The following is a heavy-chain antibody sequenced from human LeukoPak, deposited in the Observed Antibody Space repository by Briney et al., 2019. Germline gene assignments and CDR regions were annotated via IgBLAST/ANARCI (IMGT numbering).Heavy chain of an antibody. CDR1: GYSISSGYY. CDR3: ARADYFDY. Sequence: PSDTLSLTCTVSGYSISSGYYWGWIRQPPGKGLEWIGSIYHSGSTYYNPSLKSRVTISVDTSKNQFSLKLSSVTAADTAVYYCARADYFDYWGQGTLVTVSS. V-gene: IGHV4-38-2*02. J-gene: IGHJ4*02. CDR2: IYHSGST.